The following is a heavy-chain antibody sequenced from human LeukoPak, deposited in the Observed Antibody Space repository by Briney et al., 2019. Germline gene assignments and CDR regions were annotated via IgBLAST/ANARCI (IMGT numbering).Heavy chain of an antibody. Sequence: ASVKVSCKASGYTFTSHYMHWVRQAPGQGLEWMGIINPSGGSTSYAQKFQGRVTMTRDTSTSTVYMELSSLRSEDTAVYYCATVWQLRGSYHDAFDIWGQGTMVTVSS. J-gene: IGHJ3*02. CDR1: GYTFTSHY. V-gene: IGHV1-46*01. CDR3: ATVWQLRGSYHDAFDI. D-gene: IGHD3-16*02. CDR2: INPSGGST.